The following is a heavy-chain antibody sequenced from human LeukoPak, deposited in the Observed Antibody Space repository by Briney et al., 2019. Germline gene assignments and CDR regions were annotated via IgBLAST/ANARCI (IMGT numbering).Heavy chain of an antibody. Sequence: PGGSLRLSCEASGFTFSDYWMSWVRQAPGKGLEWIGYIYYSGSTNYNPSLKSRVTISVDTSKNQFSLKLSSVTAADTAVYYCARIEVLCSSTSCPRWFDPWGQGTLVTVSS. V-gene: IGHV4-59*01. J-gene: IGHJ5*02. CDR2: IYYSGST. CDR1: GFTFSDYW. CDR3: ARIEVLCSSTSCPRWFDP. D-gene: IGHD2-2*01.